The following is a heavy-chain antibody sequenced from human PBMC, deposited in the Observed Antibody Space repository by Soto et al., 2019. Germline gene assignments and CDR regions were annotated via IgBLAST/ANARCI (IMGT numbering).Heavy chain of an antibody. CDR2: ISAYNGNT. D-gene: IGHD2-2*01. V-gene: IGHV1-18*01. J-gene: IGHJ5*02. CDR1: GYTFTSYG. Sequence: ASVKVSCKASGYTFTSYGISWVRQAPGQGLEWMGWISAYNGNTNYAQKLQGRVTMTTDTSTSTAYMELRSLRSDDTAVYYCARRIVVVPAANGGGHWFDPWGQGTLVTVSS. CDR3: ARRIVVVPAANGGGHWFDP.